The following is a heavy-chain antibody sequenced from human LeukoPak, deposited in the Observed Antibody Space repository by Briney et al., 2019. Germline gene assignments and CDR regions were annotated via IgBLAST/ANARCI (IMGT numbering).Heavy chain of an antibody. D-gene: IGHD5-12*01. J-gene: IGHJ4*02. Sequence: SETLSLTCTVSGGSISSYWWTWIRPPPGKGLEWIGHIYYSGSTSYNPSLKSRVTISVDTSKNQFSLKLSSVTAADTAVYYCARQTWLIDYWGQGTLVTVSS. CDR2: IYYSGST. CDR1: GGSISSYW. CDR3: ARQTWLIDY. V-gene: IGHV4-59*08.